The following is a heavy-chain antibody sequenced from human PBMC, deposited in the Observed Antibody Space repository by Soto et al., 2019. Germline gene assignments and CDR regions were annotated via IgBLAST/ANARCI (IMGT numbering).Heavy chain of an antibody. Sequence: PGGSLRLSCAASGFTFSDYYMSWIRQAPGKGLEWVSYISSSSSYTNYADSVKGRFTIFRDNAKNSLYLQMNSLRAEDTAVYYCARKMITFGGVIVLDRVDDYWGQGTLVTVSS. D-gene: IGHD3-16*02. CDR2: ISSSSSYT. J-gene: IGHJ4*02. CDR3: ARKMITFGGVIVLDRVDDY. V-gene: IGHV3-11*03. CDR1: GFTFSDYY.